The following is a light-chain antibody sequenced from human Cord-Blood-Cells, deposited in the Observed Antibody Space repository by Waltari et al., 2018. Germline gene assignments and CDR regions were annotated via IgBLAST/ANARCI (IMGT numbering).Light chain of an antibody. Sequence: SYELTPTPPVSVSQGQTASITCSGDALPKQYDYWYQQKPGQAPVLVIYTDRERPSGLPERVSGSSSGTTVTLTISGVQAEDEADYYCQSADSSGTYEVFGGGTKLTVL. V-gene: IGLV3-25*02. CDR2: TDR. CDR3: QSADSSGTYEV. CDR1: ALPKQY. J-gene: IGLJ2*01.